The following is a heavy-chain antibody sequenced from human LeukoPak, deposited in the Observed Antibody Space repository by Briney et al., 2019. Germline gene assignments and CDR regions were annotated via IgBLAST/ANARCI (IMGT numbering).Heavy chain of an antibody. Sequence: HPGGSLRLSCAASGFTFDDYAMHWVRHAPGKGLEWVSGISWNSGSIVYADSVKGRFTISRDNAKNSLYLQMNSLRAEDTALYYCAKNGVAYYCDSSGYYVDYWGQGALVTVSS. CDR3: AKNGVAYYCDSSGYYVDY. J-gene: IGHJ4*02. V-gene: IGHV3-9*01. CDR2: ISWNSGSI. D-gene: IGHD3-22*01. CDR1: GFTFDDYA.